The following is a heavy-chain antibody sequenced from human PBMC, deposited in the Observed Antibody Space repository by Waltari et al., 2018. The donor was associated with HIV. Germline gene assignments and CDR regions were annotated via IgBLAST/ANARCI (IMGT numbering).Heavy chain of an antibody. D-gene: IGHD3-3*01. J-gene: IGHJ5*02. CDR3: AKNGEFENWSDVENWLDP. V-gene: IGHV3-23*01. Sequence: EVHLFESGGGLVQTRGSLRPPCVVSGATLGQSGMSWFRQAAGKGLEWVSDISASGDTTRYTDSVRGRFTISRDNSKNTLYLQMSSLRVDDTAVYYCAKNGEFENWSDVENWLDPWGQGTRVTVSS. CDR1: GATLGQSG. CDR2: ISASGDTT.